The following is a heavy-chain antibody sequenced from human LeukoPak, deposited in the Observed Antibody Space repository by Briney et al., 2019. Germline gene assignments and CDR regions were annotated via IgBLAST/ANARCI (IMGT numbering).Heavy chain of an antibody. CDR3: AKSTTVTQRGYFDY. Sequence: GGSLRLSCAASGFTVSSNYMSWVRQAPGEGLEWVAIISYDGSNKYYADSVKGRFTISRDNSKNTVYLQMNSLTAEDTAVYYCAKSTTVTQRGYFDYWGQGTLVTVSS. D-gene: IGHD4-17*01. J-gene: IGHJ4*02. V-gene: IGHV3-30*18. CDR1: GFTVSSNY. CDR2: ISYDGSNK.